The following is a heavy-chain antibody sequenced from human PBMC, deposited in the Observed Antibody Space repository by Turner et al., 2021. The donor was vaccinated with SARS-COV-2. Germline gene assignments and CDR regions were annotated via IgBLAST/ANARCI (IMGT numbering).Heavy chain of an antibody. CDR1: GFTVSSNY. D-gene: IGHD3-10*01. V-gene: IGHV3-53*01. CDR3: ARDRRVWFGELLYGLDV. Sequence: EVQLVESGGGLIQPGGSLRLSCAASGFTVSSNYMRWVRQAPGKGVEWVSVIYSGGSTYYADSVKGRFTISRDNSKNTLYLQMNSLRAEDTAVYYCARDRRVWFGELLYGLDVWGQGTTVTVSS. J-gene: IGHJ6*02. CDR2: IYSGGST.